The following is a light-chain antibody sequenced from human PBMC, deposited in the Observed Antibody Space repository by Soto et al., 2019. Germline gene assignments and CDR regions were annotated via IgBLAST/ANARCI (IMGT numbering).Light chain of an antibody. CDR2: DAS. CDR3: QQYDNLPP. V-gene: IGKV1-33*01. Sequence: DIQMTQSPSSLSASVGDIVTITCQASQDISNYLNWYQQKPGKAPKLLIYDASNLETGVPSRFSGSGSGTDFTFTISSLQPEDIATYYCQQYDNLPPFGGGTKVEIK. J-gene: IGKJ4*01. CDR1: QDISNY.